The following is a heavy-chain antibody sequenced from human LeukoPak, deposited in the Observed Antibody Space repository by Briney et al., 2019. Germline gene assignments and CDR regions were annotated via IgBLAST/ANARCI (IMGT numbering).Heavy chain of an antibody. Sequence: GESLKISCKGSGYSFTSYWIGWVRQMPGKGLEWMGIIYPGDSDTRYSPSFQGQVTISADKSISTAYLQWRSLKASDTAMYYCSRHTDYDSSGYYPKLDYWGQGTLVTVSS. V-gene: IGHV5-51*01. CDR3: SRHTDYDSSGYYPKLDY. CDR1: GYSFTSYW. CDR2: IYPGDSDT. D-gene: IGHD3-22*01. J-gene: IGHJ4*02.